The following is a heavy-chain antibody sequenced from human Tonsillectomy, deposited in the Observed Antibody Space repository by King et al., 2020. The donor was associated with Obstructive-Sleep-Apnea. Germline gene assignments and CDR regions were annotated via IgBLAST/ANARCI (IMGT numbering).Heavy chain of an antibody. CDR3: ATVAVSTATYYLDY. D-gene: IGHD4-17*01. J-gene: IGHJ4*02. Sequence: VQLVQSGAEVKKPGASVKVSCKASGYTFTGYHMHWVRQAPGQGLEWMGWINPNSGGTNYAQKFQGRFTMNRDTSISTAYMELSRLRSDDTAVYYCATVAVSTATYYLDYWGQGTLVTVSP. CDR2: INPNSGGT. CDR1: GYTFTGYH. V-gene: IGHV1-2*02.